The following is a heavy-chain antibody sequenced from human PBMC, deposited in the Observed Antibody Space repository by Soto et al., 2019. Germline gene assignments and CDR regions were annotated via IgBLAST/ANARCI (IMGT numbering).Heavy chain of an antibody. Sequence: SSDRRWVQQEKGQGLEWMGWMNPNSGNTGYAQKFQGRVTMTRNTSISTAYMELSSLRSEDTTVYYCARASVYCSSTSCDTFLPHYGMDVWGQGTTVTVSS. V-gene: IGHV1-8*01. CDR3: ARASVYCSSTSCDTFLPHYGMDV. J-gene: IGHJ6*02. D-gene: IGHD2-2*02. CDR1: SSD. CDR2: MNPNSGNT.